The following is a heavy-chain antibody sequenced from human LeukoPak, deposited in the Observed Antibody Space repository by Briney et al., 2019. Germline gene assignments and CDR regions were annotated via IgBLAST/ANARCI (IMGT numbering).Heavy chain of an antibody. CDR3: AELGITMIGGV. CDR1: GFTLSSYE. CDR2: ISSSGSTI. Sequence: GGALRLSCACSGFTLSSYERNGVRQARGKGLAGVSYISSSGSTIYYADSVKGRFTISRDNAKNSLYLQMNSLRAEDTAVYYCAELGITMIGGVWGKGTTVTISS. J-gene: IGHJ6*04. V-gene: IGHV3-48*03. D-gene: IGHD3-10*02.